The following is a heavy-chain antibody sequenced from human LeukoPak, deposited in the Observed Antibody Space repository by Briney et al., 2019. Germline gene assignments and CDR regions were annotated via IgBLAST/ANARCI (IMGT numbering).Heavy chain of an antibody. CDR1: GFTFSSNA. CDR3: ASAGYSSSWSNWFDP. J-gene: IGHJ5*02. Sequence: GGSLRLSCAASGFTFSSNAMSWVRQAPGKGLEWVSVIYSGGSTYYADSVKGRFTISRDNSKNTLYLQMNSLRAEDTAVYYCASAGYSSSWSNWFDPWGQGTLVTVSS. V-gene: IGHV3-53*01. CDR2: IYSGGST. D-gene: IGHD6-13*01.